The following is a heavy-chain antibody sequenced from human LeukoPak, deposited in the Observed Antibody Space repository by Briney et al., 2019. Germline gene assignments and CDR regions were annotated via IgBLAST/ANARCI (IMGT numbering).Heavy chain of an antibody. CDR3: AKTEKQTGTLYYFDY. D-gene: IGHD1-7*01. CDR1: GFTFSSYS. J-gene: IGHJ4*02. CDR2: ISGSGGST. Sequence: GGSLRLSCAASGFTFSSYSMNWVRQAPGKGLEWVSAISGSGGSTYYADSVKGRFTISRDNSKNTLYLQMNSLRAEDTAVYYCAKTEKQTGTLYYFDYWGQGTLVTVSS. V-gene: IGHV3-23*01.